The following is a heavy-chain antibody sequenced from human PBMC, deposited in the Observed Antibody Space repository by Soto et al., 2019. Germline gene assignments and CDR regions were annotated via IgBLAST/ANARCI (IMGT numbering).Heavy chain of an antibody. V-gene: IGHV3-33*01. J-gene: IGHJ6*03. CDR2: IWYDGSDK. CDR1: GFTFSNYA. Sequence: QMQLVESGGGVVQPGTSLRLSCAASGFTFSNYAMHWVRQAPGKGLEWVTIIWYDGSDKNYGDSVKGRFTISRDNSKNTLYLQRNSLSVEDTAVYYCARDSGGDYHNYYMDVWGTGTTVTVSS. D-gene: IGHD4-17*01. CDR3: ARDSGGDYHNYYMDV.